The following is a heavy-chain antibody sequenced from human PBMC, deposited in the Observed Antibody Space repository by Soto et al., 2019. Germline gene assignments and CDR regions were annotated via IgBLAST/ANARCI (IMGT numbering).Heavy chain of an antibody. CDR3: ARGLVVLSATYWYVDR. Sequence: QVQLVQSGAEVKKPGASVKVSCKASGYTFTSYDMNWVRQAAGQGPEWIGWMNPNSGTAVYAQKFQGRVTRAGNTSISTAYLELSSLRSDATAVYFCARGLVVLSATYWYVDRWGRAPLVTVSP. D-gene: IGHD2-21*01. CDR2: MNPNSGTA. V-gene: IGHV1-8*01. CDR1: GYTFTSYD. J-gene: IGHJ2*01.